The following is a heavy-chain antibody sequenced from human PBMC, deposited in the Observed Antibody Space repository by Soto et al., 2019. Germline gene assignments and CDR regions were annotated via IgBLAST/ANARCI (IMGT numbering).Heavy chain of an antibody. J-gene: IGHJ2*01. D-gene: IGHD3-22*01. CDR2: IYYSGST. Sequence: QVQLQESGPGLVKPSQTLSLTCTVSGGSISSGGYYWSWIRQHPGKGLEWIGYIYYSGSTYYNPSLKSRVTISVDTSKNQFSLKLSSVTAADTAVYYCARNRAPPYDSSGYYHTPRKYFDLWGRGTLVTVSS. V-gene: IGHV4-31*03. CDR3: ARNRAPPYDSSGYYHTPRKYFDL. CDR1: GGSISSGGYY.